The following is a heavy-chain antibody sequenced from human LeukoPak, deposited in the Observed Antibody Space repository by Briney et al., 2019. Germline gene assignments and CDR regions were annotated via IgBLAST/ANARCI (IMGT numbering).Heavy chain of an antibody. CDR1: GYTFTCYY. CDR3: ARSSSSSVGMDV. D-gene: IGHD6-6*01. CDR2: INPNSGGT. J-gene: IGHJ6*02. V-gene: IGHV1-2*04. Sequence: ASVKVSCKASGYTFTCYYMHWVRQAPGQGLEWMGWINPNSGGTNYAQKFQGWVTITRDTSISTAYMELSRLRSDDTAVYYCARSSSSSVGMDVWGQGTTVTVSS.